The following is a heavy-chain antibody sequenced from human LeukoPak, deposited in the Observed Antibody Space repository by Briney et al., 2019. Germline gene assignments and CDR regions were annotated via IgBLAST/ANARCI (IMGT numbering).Heavy chain of an antibody. J-gene: IGHJ4*02. Sequence: GGSLRLSCAASGFTFSTYAMHWVRQAPGKGLEWVAVISYGGSSENYADSVKGRFTVSRDNSKSTLYLQMNSLRAEDTAVYYCAKDPEGDFWSGSYFDYWGQGTLVTVSS. CDR3: AKDPEGDFWSGSYFDY. V-gene: IGHV3-30*04. D-gene: IGHD3-3*01. CDR1: GFTFSTYA. CDR2: ISYGGSSE.